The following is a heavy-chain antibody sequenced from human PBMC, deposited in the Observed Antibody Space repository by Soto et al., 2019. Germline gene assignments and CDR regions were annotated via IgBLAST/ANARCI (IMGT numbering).Heavy chain of an antibody. CDR3: ARGLAHYFDY. D-gene: IGHD5-12*01. Sequence: SETLSLTSTVSGGSISSGDYYWSGIRQPPGKGLEWIGYIYYSGSTYYNPSLKSRVTISVDTSKNQFSLKLSSVTAADTAVYYCARGLAHYFDYWGQGTLVTVSS. CDR2: IYYSGST. J-gene: IGHJ4*02. V-gene: IGHV4-30-4*01. CDR1: GGSISSGDYY.